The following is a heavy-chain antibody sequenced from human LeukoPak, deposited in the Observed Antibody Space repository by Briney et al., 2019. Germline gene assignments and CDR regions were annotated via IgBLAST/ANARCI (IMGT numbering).Heavy chain of an antibody. CDR3: AKDLSMIVVVLPVGTAFDI. V-gene: IGHV3-74*01. D-gene: IGHD3-22*01. CDR1: GFTFSSYW. Sequence: TGGSLRLSCAASGFTFSSYWMHWVRQAPGKGLVWVSRINSDGSSTSYADSVKGRFTISRDNSKNTLYLQMNSLRAEDTAVYYCAKDLSMIVVVLPVGTAFDIWGQGTMVTVSS. CDR2: INSDGSST. J-gene: IGHJ3*02.